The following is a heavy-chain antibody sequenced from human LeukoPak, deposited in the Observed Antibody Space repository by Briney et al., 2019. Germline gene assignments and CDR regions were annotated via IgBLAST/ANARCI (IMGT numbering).Heavy chain of an antibody. CDR3: TRYGSGSYFLT. J-gene: IGHJ4*02. D-gene: IGHD3-10*01. CDR1: GFTFSGSA. Sequence: GGSLRLSCAASGFTFSGSAMHWVRQASGKGLERVGRIRSKANSYATAYAASVKGRLTISRDDSKNTAYLQMNSLKTEDTAVYYCTRYGSGSYFLTWGQGTLVTVSS. V-gene: IGHV3-73*01. CDR2: IRSKANSYAT.